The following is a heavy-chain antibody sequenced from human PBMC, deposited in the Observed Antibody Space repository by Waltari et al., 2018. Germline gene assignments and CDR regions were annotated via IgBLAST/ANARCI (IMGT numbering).Heavy chain of an antibody. CDR3: AREGSRFGSGSYNFDT. D-gene: IGHD3-10*01. V-gene: IGHV4-38-2*02. J-gene: IGHJ4*02. CDR1: GYSISSGYY. Sequence: QVQLQESGPGLVKPSETLSLTCGVSGYSISSGYYWAWIRQPPGKGLEWIGSLSQSGSTYYKPSLKSRITISMDTSKNQFSLLLTSVTAADTAVYYCAREGSRFGSGSYNFDTWGQGTLLTVSS. CDR2: LSQSGST.